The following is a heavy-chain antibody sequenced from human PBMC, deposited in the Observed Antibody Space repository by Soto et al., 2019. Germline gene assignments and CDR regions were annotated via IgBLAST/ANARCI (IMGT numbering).Heavy chain of an antibody. Sequence: QVQLVQSGAEVKKPGSSVKVSCKASGGTFSSYAISWVRQAPGQGLEWMGGIIPIFGTANYAQKFQGRVTITADKSTSTAYMELSSLRSEDTAVYYCAGAYSSPADYYYYYGMDVWGQGTTVTVSS. CDR1: GGTFSSYA. D-gene: IGHD6-13*01. CDR3: AGAYSSPADYYYYYGMDV. CDR2: IIPIFGTA. V-gene: IGHV1-69*06. J-gene: IGHJ6*02.